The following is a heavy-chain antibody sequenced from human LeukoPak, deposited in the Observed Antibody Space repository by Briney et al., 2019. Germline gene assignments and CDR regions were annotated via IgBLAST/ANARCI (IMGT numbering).Heavy chain of an antibody. J-gene: IGHJ6*03. CDR2: ISSSSSYI. CDR1: GFTFSSYS. D-gene: IGHD5-12*01. Sequence: GGSLRLSCAASGFTFSSYSMNWVRQAPGKGLEWVSSISSSSSYIYYADSVKGRFTISRDNAKNSLYLQMNSLRAEDTAVYYCARDKSGYDSVYYYMDVWGKGTTVTVSS. CDR3: ARDKSGYDSVYYYMDV. V-gene: IGHV3-21*01.